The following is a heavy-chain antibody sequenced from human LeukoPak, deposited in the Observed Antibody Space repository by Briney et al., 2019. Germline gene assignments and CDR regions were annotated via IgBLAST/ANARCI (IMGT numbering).Heavy chain of an antibody. CDR3: ARQMGLGYYDSSGYYDY. J-gene: IGHJ4*02. V-gene: IGHV3-21*04. CDR1: GFTVSSNY. CDR2: ISSSSSSYI. D-gene: IGHD3-22*01. Sequence: PGGSLRLSCAASGFTVSSNYMSWVRQAPGKGLEWVSSISSSSSSYIYYADSVKGRFTISRDNAKNSLYLQMNSLRAEDTAVYYCARQMGLGYYDSSGYYDYWGQGTLVTVSS.